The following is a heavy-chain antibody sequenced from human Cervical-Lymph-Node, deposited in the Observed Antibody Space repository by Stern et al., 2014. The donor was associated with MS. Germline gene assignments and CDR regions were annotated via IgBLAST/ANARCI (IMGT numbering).Heavy chain of an antibody. CDR1: GFTFATSA. V-gene: IGHV1-58*01. Sequence: QLEESGPEVKKPGTSVKVSCKASGFTFATSAVQWVRQARGQRLEWIGWIVVGSGDTKYAQKFQERVTITRDMSTGTAYMELSSLTSEDTAVYFCAAGPDRDSSDDYYHGMDVWGQGTTVTVSS. CDR3: AAGPDRDSSDDYYHGMDV. CDR2: IVVGSGDT. J-gene: IGHJ6*02. D-gene: IGHD3-22*01.